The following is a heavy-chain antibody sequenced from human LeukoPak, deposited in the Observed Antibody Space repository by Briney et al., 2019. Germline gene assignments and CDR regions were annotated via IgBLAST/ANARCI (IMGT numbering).Heavy chain of an antibody. CDR2: IRYDGSQK. J-gene: IGHJ4*02. Sequence: GSLRLSCAASGFTFSSYAMHWVRQAPGKGLEWVAFIRYDGSQKYYADSVKGRFTISRDNARNSLYLQMNSLRAEDTAVYYCARDRGMYSSFDYWGQGTRVTVSS. CDR3: ARDRGMYSSFDY. V-gene: IGHV3-30*02. CDR1: GFTFSSYA. D-gene: IGHD6-19*01.